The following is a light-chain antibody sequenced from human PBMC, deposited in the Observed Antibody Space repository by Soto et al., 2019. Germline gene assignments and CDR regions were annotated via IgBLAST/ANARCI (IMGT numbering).Light chain of an antibody. V-gene: IGKV1-5*01. CDR3: QKYNSYPIN. CDR1: QSISGW. J-gene: IGKJ5*01. Sequence: DIQMTQSPFTLSASVGDIVTITCRASQSISGWLAWYQQKPGKAPKLLIYDASSLESGVPPRFSGSGSGTEFTLTISSLQPDDFATYYCQKYNSYPINFGQGTRLEIK. CDR2: DAS.